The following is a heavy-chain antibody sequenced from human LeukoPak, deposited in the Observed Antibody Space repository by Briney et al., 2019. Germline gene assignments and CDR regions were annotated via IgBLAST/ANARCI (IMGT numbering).Heavy chain of an antibody. CDR1: GYSFTGYW. V-gene: IGHV5-51*01. Sequence: SGESLKISCKGSGYSFTGYWIGWVRQMPGKGLEWMGIIYPGDSDTRYSPSFQGQVTISADKSISTAYLQWSSLKASDTAMYYCARLMKVATIKYYYGMDVWGQGTTVTVSS. J-gene: IGHJ6*02. CDR3: ARLMKVATIKYYYGMDV. D-gene: IGHD5-12*01. CDR2: IYPGDSDT.